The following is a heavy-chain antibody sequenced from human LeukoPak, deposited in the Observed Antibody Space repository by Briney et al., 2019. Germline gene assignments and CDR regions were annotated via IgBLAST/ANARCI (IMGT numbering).Heavy chain of an antibody. J-gene: IGHJ5*02. D-gene: IGHD1-26*01. V-gene: IGHV4-4*07. CDR1: SGSMRGYH. CDR2: ILDSGTT. Sequence: SETLSLTCTVSSGSMRGYHWSWIRQPAGKGLEWIGRILDSGTTNYNPSLTSRPTISVDRSKTQSSLNLNSVTAADTAVYYCVRERPAGGGSYYWFDPWGQGTLVTVSS. CDR3: VRERPAGGGSYYWFDP.